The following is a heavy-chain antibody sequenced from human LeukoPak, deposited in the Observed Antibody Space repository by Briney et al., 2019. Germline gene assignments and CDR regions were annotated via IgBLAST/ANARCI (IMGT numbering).Heavy chain of an antibody. J-gene: IGHJ4*02. D-gene: IGHD2-15*01. V-gene: IGHV3-23*01. Sequence: PGGSLRLSCAASGLTFSNHAMSWVRQTPGKGLQWVSVISGSGRTTEYADSVKGRFTISRDNSKNTLSLQMNSLRVEDTAIYYCAKNVVVKRYIDYWGQGTLVTVSS. CDR1: GLTFSNHA. CDR3: AKNVVVKRYIDY. CDR2: ISGSGRTT.